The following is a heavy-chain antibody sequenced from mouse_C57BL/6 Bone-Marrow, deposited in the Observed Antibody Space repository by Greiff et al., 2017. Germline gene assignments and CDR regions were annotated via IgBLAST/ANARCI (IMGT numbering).Heavy chain of an antibody. D-gene: IGHD1-1*01. CDR1: GYSFTSYY. J-gene: IGHJ3*01. Sequence: QVQLKESGPELVKPGASVKISCKASGYSFTSYYIHWVKQRPGQGLEWIGWIYPGSGNTKYNEKFKGKATLTADTSSSTAYMQLSSLTSEDSAVYYCALLQAWFAYWGQGTLVTVSA. CDR3: ALLQAWFAY. V-gene: IGHV1-66*01. CDR2: IYPGSGNT.